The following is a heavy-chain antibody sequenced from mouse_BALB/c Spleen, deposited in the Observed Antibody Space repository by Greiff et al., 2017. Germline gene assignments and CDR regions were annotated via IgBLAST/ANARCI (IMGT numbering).Heavy chain of an antibody. CDR1: GFTFSSYG. V-gene: IGHV5-6*01. CDR3: ARPSIYYDYDFDY. J-gene: IGHJ2*01. CDR2: ISSGGSYT. D-gene: IGHD2-4*01. Sequence: EVQLVESGGDLVKPGGSLKLSCAASGFTFSSYGMSWVRQTPDKRLEWVATISSGGSYTYYPDSVKGRFTISRDNAKNTLYLQMSSLKSEDTAMYYCARPSIYYDYDFDYWGQGTTLTVSS.